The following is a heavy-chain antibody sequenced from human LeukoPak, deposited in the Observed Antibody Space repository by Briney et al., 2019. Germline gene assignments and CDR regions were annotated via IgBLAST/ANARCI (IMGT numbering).Heavy chain of an antibody. CDR3: ARDWGVSARPGYMDV. CDR2: ISYDGSNK. D-gene: IGHD6-6*01. CDR1: GLTFSSCA. Sequence: GGSLRLSCAASGLTFSSCAMHWVRQAPGKGLEWVAVISYDGSNKYYADSVKGRFTISRDNSKNTLCLQMNSLRAEDTAVYYCARDWGVSARPGYMDVWGKGTTVTVSS. J-gene: IGHJ6*03. V-gene: IGHV3-30*04.